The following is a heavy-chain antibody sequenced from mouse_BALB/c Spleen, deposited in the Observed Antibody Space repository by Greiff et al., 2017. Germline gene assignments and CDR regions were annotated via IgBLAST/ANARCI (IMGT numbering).Heavy chain of an antibody. Sequence: EVMLVESGGGLVKPGGSLKLSCAASGFTFSSYGMSWVRQTPDKRLEWVATISSGGSYTYYPDSVKGRFTISRDNAKNTLYLQMSSLKSEDTAMYYCARHEELRYFDYWGQGTTLTVSS. CDR1: GFTFSSYG. CDR3: ARHEELRYFDY. CDR2: ISSGGSYT. J-gene: IGHJ2*01. D-gene: IGHD1-1*01. V-gene: IGHV5-6*03.